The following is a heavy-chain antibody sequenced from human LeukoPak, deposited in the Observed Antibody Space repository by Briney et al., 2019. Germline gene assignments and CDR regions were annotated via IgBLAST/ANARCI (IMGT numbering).Heavy chain of an antibody. CDR3: ARSGLYYPGSGSFDY. CDR2: IYYTGST. J-gene: IGHJ4*02. CDR1: GDSVTSGGYY. V-gene: IGHV4-31*03. D-gene: IGHD3-10*01. Sequence: SQTLSLTCTVSGDSVTSGGYYWHWIRQHPVKGLEWIGYIYYTGSTNYNPSLKSRINISADTSKNQFSPKLKSVTAADTAIYYCARSGLYYPGSGSFDYWGQGALVTVSS.